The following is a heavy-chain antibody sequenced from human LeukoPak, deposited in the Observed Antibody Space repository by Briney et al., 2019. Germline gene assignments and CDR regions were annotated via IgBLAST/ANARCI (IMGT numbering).Heavy chain of an antibody. CDR2: IKPDGSAK. Sequence: PGGSLRLSCVASGFTFSNYWMTWVRQAPGKGLEWVANIKPDGSAKHFVDSVRGRFTISRDNAKDSLYLQMNSLRAEDTAVYYCASPPYYDIETWGQGTLVIVSS. D-gene: IGHD3-22*01. J-gene: IGHJ5*02. V-gene: IGHV3-7*02. CDR3: ASPPYYDIET. CDR1: GFTFSNYW.